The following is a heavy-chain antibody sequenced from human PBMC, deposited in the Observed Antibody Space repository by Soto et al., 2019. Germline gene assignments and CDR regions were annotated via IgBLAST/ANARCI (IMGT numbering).Heavy chain of an antibody. CDR2: IYSGGST. Sequence: GGSLRLSCAASGFTVSSNYMSWVRQAPGKGLEWVSVIYSGGSTYYADSGKGGFNISRDNSKNTLYRQMNSLRAEDTAVYYCARVRYGDYVGYYYYYMDVWGKGTTVTVSS. D-gene: IGHD4-17*01. J-gene: IGHJ6*03. V-gene: IGHV3-66*01. CDR3: ARVRYGDYVGYYYYYMDV. CDR1: GFTVSSNY.